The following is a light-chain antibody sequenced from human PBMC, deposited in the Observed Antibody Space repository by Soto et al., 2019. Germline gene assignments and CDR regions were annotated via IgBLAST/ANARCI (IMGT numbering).Light chain of an antibody. Sequence: EIVLTQSPGTLSLSPGERATLSCRASQSVSSSYLAWYQQKPGQAPRLLIYGASSRATGIPDSFSGSGSGTDFTLTISRLETEDFAVYYCQHYGSTPRTFGQGTKVESK. V-gene: IGKV3-20*01. CDR2: GAS. CDR1: QSVSSSY. CDR3: QHYGSTPRT. J-gene: IGKJ1*01.